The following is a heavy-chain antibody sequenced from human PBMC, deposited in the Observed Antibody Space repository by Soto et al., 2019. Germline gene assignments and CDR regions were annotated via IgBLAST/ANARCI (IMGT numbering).Heavy chain of an antibody. D-gene: IGHD3-10*01. Sequence: SETLSLTCAVYGGSFSGYYWSWIRQPPGKGLEWIGEINHSGSTNYNPSLKSRVTISVDTSKNQFSLKLSSVTAADTAVYYCARRTMGNSYYMDVCGKGTTVTLSS. J-gene: IGHJ6*03. CDR2: INHSGST. V-gene: IGHV4-34*01. CDR1: GGSFSGYY. CDR3: ARRTMGNSYYMDV.